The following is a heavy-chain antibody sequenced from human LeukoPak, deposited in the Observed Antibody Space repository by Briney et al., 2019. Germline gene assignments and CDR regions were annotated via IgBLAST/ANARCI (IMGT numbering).Heavy chain of an antibody. CDR1: GFTFDDYA. D-gene: IGHD3-22*01. CDR3: AKDRSLYYEYYYYGMDV. CDR2: ISWDGGST. J-gene: IGHJ6*02. Sequence: PGGSLRLSCAASGFTFDDYAMHWVRHAPGKGLEWVSLISWDGGSTYYADSVKGRFTISRDNSKNSLYLQMNSLRAEDTALYYCAKDRSLYYEYYYYGMDVWGQGTTVTVSS. V-gene: IGHV3-43D*03.